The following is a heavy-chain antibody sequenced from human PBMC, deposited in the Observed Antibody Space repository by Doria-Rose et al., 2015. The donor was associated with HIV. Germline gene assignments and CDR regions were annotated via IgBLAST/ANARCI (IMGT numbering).Heavy chain of an antibody. J-gene: IGHJ4*02. V-gene: IGHV2-26*01. CDR2: IFSDDER. CDR1: GVSLSSPGMG. CDR3: ARIKSSRWYHKYYFDF. D-gene: IGHD6-13*01. Sequence: SDPVLVKPTETLTLTCTVSGVSLSSPGMGVSWIRQPPGKALEWLAYIFSDDERYYKTSLKSRLTISRGTSKSQVVLTMTDMDPVDTATYYCARIKSSRWYHKYYFDFWGQGTLVIVSA.